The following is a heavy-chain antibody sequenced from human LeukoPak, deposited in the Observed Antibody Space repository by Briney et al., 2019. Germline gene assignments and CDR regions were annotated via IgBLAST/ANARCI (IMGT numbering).Heavy chain of an antibody. CDR2: ILTNGNT. CDR1: GGSINGYF. Sequence: SETLSLTCTVSGGSINGYFWSWLRQPAGKGLEWIGRILTNGNTDYNRSLNSRVTMSMDTPRNQFSLKLRPVSAADTAVYYCTRSARVEPGTGYYVDSRGRGTLVTVSS. J-gene: IGHJ4*02. D-gene: IGHD2-15*01. CDR3: TRSARVEPGTGYYVDS. V-gene: IGHV4-4*07.